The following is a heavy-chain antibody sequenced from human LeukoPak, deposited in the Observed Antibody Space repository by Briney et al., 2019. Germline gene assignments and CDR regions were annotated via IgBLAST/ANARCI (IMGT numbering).Heavy chain of an antibody. CDR2: ICYSGST. CDR3: ARHRIVVVPAARNWFDP. J-gene: IGHJ5*02. V-gene: IGHV4-39*01. D-gene: IGHD2-2*01. Sequence: PSETLSLTCTVSGGSISSSSYYWGWIRQPPGKGLEWIGSICYSGSTYYNPSLKSRVTISVDTSKNQFSLKLSSVTAADTAVYYCARHRIVVVPAARNWFDPWGQGTLVTVSS. CDR1: GGSISSSSYY.